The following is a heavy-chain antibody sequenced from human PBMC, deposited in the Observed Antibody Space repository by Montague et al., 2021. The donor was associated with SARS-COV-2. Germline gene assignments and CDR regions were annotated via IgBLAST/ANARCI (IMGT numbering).Heavy chain of an antibody. D-gene: IGHD6-19*01. CDR3: ATTGGPTTVAGPFDY. J-gene: IGHJ4*02. Sequence: SETLSLTCTVSGGSINSGGYYWNWIRQPPGMGLEWIGTIYYSGSTDYNPSLKSRVTISVDTSRNQFSLKVSSVTAADTAVYYCATTGGPTTVAGPFDYWGQGTPVTVSS. V-gene: IGHV4-39*01. CDR1: GGSINSGGYY. CDR2: IYYSGST.